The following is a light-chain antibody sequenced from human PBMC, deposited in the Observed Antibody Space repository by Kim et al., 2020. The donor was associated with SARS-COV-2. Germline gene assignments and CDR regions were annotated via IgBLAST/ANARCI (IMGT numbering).Light chain of an antibody. CDR2: SNN. Sequence: GKRGTMNCSGLHSNTGSNHESWYQQIPGTGPKLLIYSNNQRPSGVPDRFSGSKSGTSASLAINGLQSEDEADYDCATWDDSLNGPVFGGGTQLTVL. CDR1: HSNTGSNH. J-gene: IGLJ2*01. V-gene: IGLV1-44*01. CDR3: ATWDDSLNGPV.